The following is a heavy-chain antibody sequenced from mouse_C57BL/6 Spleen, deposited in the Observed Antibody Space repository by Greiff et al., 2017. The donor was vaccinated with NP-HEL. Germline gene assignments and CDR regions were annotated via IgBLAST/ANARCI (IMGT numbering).Heavy chain of an antibody. CDR1: GFTFSSYA. J-gene: IGHJ3*01. CDR2: ISSGGDYI. CDR3: TRADGSSSFAY. V-gene: IGHV5-9-1*02. Sequence: EVKVVESGAGLVKPGGSLKLSCAASGFTFSSYAMPWVRQTPEKRLEWVAYISSGGDYIYYADTVKGRFTISRDNARNTLYLQMSSLKSEDTAMYYCTRADGSSSFAYWGQGTLVTVSA. D-gene: IGHD1-1*01.